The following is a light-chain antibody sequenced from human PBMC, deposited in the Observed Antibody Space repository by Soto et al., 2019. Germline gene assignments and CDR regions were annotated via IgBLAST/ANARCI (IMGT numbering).Light chain of an antibody. CDR2: DVT. CDR3: ASNAGYYV. Sequence: QSVLTQPRSVSGSPGQSVTISCTGTSSDVGGSDYVSWCQHHPGKAPKLVIYDVTKRPSGVPDRFSGSKSGNTASLTISGLQAEDEADYSFASNAGYYVFGAGTKVTVL. J-gene: IGLJ1*01. CDR1: SSDVGGSDY. V-gene: IGLV2-11*01.